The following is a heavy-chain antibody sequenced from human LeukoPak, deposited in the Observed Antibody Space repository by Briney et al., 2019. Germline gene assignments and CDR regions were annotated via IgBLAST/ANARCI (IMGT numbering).Heavy chain of an antibody. J-gene: IGHJ4*02. CDR1: GGSFSGYY. V-gene: IGHV4-34*01. D-gene: IGHD1-1*01. CDR3: ARMERLSLYYFDY. CDR2: INHSGST. Sequence: PSETLSLTCAVYGGSFSGYYWSWIRQPPGKGVEWIGEINHSGSTNYNPSLKSRVTISVDTSKNQFSLKLSSVTAADTAVYYCARMERLSLYYFDYWGQGTLVTVSS.